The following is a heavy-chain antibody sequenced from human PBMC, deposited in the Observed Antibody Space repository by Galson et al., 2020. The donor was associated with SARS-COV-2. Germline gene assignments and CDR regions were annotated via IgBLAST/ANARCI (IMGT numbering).Heavy chain of an antibody. V-gene: IGHV4-34*01. CDR2: INHSGST. Sequence: SQASETLSLTCAVYGGSFSGYYWSWIRQPPGKGLEWIGEINHSGSTNYNPSLKSRVTISVDTSKNQFSLKLSSVTAADTAVYCCARDGVGELPGYGMDVWGEGTTVTVSS. CDR3: ARDGVGELPGYGMDV. CDR1: GGSFSGYY. J-gene: IGHJ6*04. D-gene: IGHD3-10*01.